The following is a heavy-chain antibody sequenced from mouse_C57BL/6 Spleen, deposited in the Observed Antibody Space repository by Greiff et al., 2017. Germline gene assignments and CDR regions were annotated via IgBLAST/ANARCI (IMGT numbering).Heavy chain of an antibody. CDR3: AKEGDWEGFAY. CDR2: IWSGGST. V-gene: IGHV2-4*01. J-gene: IGHJ3*01. Sequence: QVQLQQSGPGLVQPSQSLSITCTVSGFSLTSYGVHWVRQPPGTGLEWLGVIWSGGSTDYNAAFISRLSISKDNSKSQVFFKMNSLQADDTAIYYCAKEGDWEGFAYWGQGTLVTVSA. CDR1: GFSLTSYG. D-gene: IGHD4-1*01.